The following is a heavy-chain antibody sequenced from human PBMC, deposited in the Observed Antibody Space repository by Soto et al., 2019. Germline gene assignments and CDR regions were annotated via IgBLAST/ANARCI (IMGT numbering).Heavy chain of an antibody. J-gene: IGHJ4*02. V-gene: IGHV3-30-3*01. CDR2: ISYDGSNK. Sequence: QVQLVESGGGVVQPGRSLRLSCAASGFTFSSYAMHWVRQAPGKGLEWVAVISYDGSNKYYADSVKGRFTISRDNSKNTLYLQMNSLRAEDTAVYYCARVGGYCGGDCYWSSPFRWGQGTLVTVSS. D-gene: IGHD2-21*02. CDR1: GFTFSSYA. CDR3: ARVGGYCGGDCYWSSPFR.